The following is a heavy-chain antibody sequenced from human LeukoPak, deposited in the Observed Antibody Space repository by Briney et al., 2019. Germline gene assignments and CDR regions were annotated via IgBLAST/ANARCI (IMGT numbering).Heavy chain of an antibody. V-gene: IGHV3-30-3*01. J-gene: IGHJ4*02. CDR3: ARDPYYYDSSGYGY. D-gene: IGHD3-22*01. CDR1: GFTFSSYA. Sequence: GGSLRLSCAASGFTFSSYAMHWVRQAPGKGLEWVAVISYDGSNKYYADSVKGRFTISRDNAKNSLYLQMNSLRAEDTAVYYCARDPYYYDSSGYGYWGQGTLVTVSS. CDR2: ISYDGSNK.